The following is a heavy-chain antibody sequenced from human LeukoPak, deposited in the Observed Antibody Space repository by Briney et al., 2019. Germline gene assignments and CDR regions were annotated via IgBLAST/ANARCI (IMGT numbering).Heavy chain of an antibody. CDR2: ISYDGSNK. J-gene: IGHJ4*02. Sequence: PGGSLRLSCAASGFTFSSYAMHWVRQAPGKGLEWVAVISYDGSNKYYADSVKGRFTISRDNSKNTLYLQMNSLRAEDTAVYYCARDRHPLYDFWSGYFGGYYFDYRGQGTLVTVSS. V-gene: IGHV3-30*01. CDR1: GFTFSSYA. D-gene: IGHD3-3*01. CDR3: ARDRHPLYDFWSGYFGGYYFDY.